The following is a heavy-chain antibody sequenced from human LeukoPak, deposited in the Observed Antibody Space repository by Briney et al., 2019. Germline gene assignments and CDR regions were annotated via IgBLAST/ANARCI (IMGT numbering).Heavy chain of an antibody. J-gene: IGHJ4*02. Sequence: SETLSLTCTVSGGSISSYYWSWIRQPPGKGLEWIGYIYYSGSTNYNPSLKRRVTISVDTSKNQFSLKLSSVTAADTAVYYCASTEYSSGWHQSDYWGQGTLVTVSS. CDR3: ASTEYSSGWHQSDY. V-gene: IGHV4-59*01. CDR1: GGSISSYY. D-gene: IGHD6-19*01. CDR2: IYYSGST.